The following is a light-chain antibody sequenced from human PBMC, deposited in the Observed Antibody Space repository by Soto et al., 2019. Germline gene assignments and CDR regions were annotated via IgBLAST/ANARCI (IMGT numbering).Light chain of an antibody. CDR1: SSDVGGYNY. J-gene: IGLJ3*02. CDR3: CSYAGGYTWV. CDR2: DVT. V-gene: IGLV2-11*01. Sequence: QSALTQPRSVSGSPGQSVTNSCTGTSSDVGGYNYVSWYQERPGKAPKLLIYDVTRRPSGVPDRFSGSKSDNTASLTISGLQAEDEADYYCCSYAGGYTWVLGGGTKLTVL.